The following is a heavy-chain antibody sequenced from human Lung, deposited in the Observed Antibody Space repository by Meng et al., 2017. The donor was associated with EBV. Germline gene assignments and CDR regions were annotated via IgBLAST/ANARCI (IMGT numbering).Heavy chain of an antibody. J-gene: IGHJ4*02. CDR3: ARTAMLSFGGPYYFDS. V-gene: IGHV4-4*03. D-gene: IGHD3-3*01. CDR1: GTPLSSGNC. CDR2: IFHMGGT. Sequence: VSGHGLVIPPGPLSLTCVTSGTPLSSGNCWSWALQPPGKGLACIGEIFHMGGTNDNPSLKSRVTISVDKSKNQLSLKMRSVTAADSAVYYCARTAMLSFGGPYYFDSWGQGTLVTVSS.